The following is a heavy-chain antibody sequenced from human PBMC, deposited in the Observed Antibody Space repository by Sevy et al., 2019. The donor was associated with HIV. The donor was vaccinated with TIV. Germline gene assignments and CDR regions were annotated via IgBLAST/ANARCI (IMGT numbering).Heavy chain of an antibody. V-gene: IGHV3-15*01. Sequence: GGSLRLSCAASGFTFSNAWMSWVRQAPGKGLEWVGRIKSKTDGGTTDYAAPVKGRFTISIDDSKNTLYLQMNSLKTEDTAVYYCTTDPTLFVVVPAAVFDYWGQGTLVTVSS. J-gene: IGHJ4*02. D-gene: IGHD2-2*01. CDR2: IKSKTDGGTT. CDR1: GFTFSNAW. CDR3: TTDPTLFVVVPAAVFDY.